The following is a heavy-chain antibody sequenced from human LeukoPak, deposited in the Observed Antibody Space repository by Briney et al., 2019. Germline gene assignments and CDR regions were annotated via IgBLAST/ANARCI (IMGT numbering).Heavy chain of an antibody. CDR1: GGSFSGYY. D-gene: IGHD6-13*01. CDR2: INHSGST. J-gene: IGHJ4*02. Sequence: SETLSLTCAVYGGSFSGYYWSWIRQPPGKGLEWIGEINHSGSTNYNPSLKSRVTISVDTSKNQFSLKLSSVTAADTAVYYCARPGRSSWYTDYWGQGTLVTVSS. CDR3: ARPGRSSWYTDY. V-gene: IGHV4-34*01.